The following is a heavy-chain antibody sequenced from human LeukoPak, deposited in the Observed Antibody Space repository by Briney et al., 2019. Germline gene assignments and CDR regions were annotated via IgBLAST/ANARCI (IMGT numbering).Heavy chain of an antibody. CDR3: ARWAHSVTYKSWFFDL. D-gene: IGHD5-24*01. J-gene: IGHJ2*01. Sequence: SETLSLTCSVSGGSFGTFYWSWIRQPAGKGLEWLGRIFSSGNANYNPSLKSRLTMSVDTSKNEFSLRLNSVTAADTAVYYCARWAHSVTYKSWFFDLWGRGTLVTVSS. CDR2: IFSSGNA. V-gene: IGHV4-4*07. CDR1: GGSFGTFY.